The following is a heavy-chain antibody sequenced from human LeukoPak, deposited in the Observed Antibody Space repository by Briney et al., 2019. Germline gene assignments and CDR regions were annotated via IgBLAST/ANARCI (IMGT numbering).Heavy chain of an antibody. D-gene: IGHD3-3*01. CDR2: IIPIFGTA. Sequence: SSVKVSCKASGGTFSSYAISWVRQAPGQGLEWMGGIIPIFGTANYAQKSQGRVTITADESTSTAYLELRRLSFGDKAVDYCARGDFGPGRDVWGKGTTVTVSS. J-gene: IGHJ6*04. CDR1: GGTFSSYA. CDR3: ARGDFGPGRDV. V-gene: IGHV1-69*01.